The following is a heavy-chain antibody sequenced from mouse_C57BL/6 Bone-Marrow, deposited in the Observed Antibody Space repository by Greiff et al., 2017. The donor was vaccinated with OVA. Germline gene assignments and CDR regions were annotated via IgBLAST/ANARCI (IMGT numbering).Heavy chain of an antibody. V-gene: IGHV1-22*01. J-gene: IGHJ1*03. CDR3: ARGYDYERYFDV. Sequence: EVQLQQSGPELVKPGASVKMSCKASGYTFTDYNMHWVKQSHGKSLEWIGYINPNNGGTSYNQKFKGKATLTVNKSSSTAYMELRSLTSEDSAVYYCARGYDYERYFDVWGTGTTVTVSS. CDR2: INPNNGGT. D-gene: IGHD2-4*01. CDR1: GYTFTDYN.